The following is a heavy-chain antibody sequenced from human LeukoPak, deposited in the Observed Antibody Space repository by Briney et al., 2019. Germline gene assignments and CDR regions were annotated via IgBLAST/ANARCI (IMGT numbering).Heavy chain of an antibody. CDR1: GGSISSYY. V-gene: IGHV4-59*01. D-gene: IGHD3-3*01. CDR2: IYYSEST. CDR3: AREGNDFWSGFYR. Sequence: PSETLSLTCTVSGGSISSYYWSWIRQPPGKGLEWIGYIYYSESTNYNPSLKSRVTISVDTSKNQFSLKLSSVTAADTAVYYCAREGNDFWSGFYRWGQGTLVTVSS. J-gene: IGHJ4*02.